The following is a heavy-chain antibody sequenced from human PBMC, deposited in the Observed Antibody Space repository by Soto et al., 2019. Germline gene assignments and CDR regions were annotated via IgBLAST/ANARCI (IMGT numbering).Heavy chain of an antibody. Sequence: QVQLVQSGAEVKKPGASVKVSCKASGYTFTSYGISWVRQAPGQGLEWMGRISAYNGNTNYAQKLQGRVTMTTDTSTSTAYMELRSLRSDDVDVYYCAGDLRGYYDSSGDDYYYGMDVWGQGTPVTVSS. CDR2: ISAYNGNT. CDR1: GYTFTSYG. D-gene: IGHD3-22*01. V-gene: IGHV1-18*03. J-gene: IGHJ6*02. CDR3: AGDLRGYYDSSGDDYYYGMDV.